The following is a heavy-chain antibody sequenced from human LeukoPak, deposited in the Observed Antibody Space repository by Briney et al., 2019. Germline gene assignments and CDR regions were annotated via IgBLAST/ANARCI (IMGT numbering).Heavy chain of an antibody. V-gene: IGHV3-7*03. CDR3: ARDPAGAAYDL. CDR2: INQDGGRI. Sequence: GSLRLSCGASGFTFSSYWMSWVRQALGKGLEWVGIINQDGGRIGYGDSVKGRFTISRDNAKNSLYLQMNSLRAEDTAVYYCARDPAGAAYDLWGHGTMVTVSS. CDR1: GFTFSSYW. J-gene: IGHJ3*01.